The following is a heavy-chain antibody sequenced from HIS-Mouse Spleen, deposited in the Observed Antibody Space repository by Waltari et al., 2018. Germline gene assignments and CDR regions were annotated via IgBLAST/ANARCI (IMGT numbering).Heavy chain of an antibody. J-gene: IGHJ4*02. CDR3: AREPHYGGNSHFDY. Sequence: EVQLVESGGCLVQPGGSLRLSCAASGFTFSSYWMSWVRQAPGKGMRGVTNIKQDGSEKYSVDSVKGRFTISRDNAKNSLYLQMNSLRAEDTAVYYCAREPHYGGNSHFDYWGQGTLVTVSS. CDR1: GFTFSSYW. CDR2: IKQDGSEK. V-gene: IGHV3-7*01. D-gene: IGHD4-17*01.